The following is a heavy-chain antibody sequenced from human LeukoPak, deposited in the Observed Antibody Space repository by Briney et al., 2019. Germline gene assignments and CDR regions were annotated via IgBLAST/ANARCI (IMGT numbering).Heavy chain of an antibody. CDR1: GFTFSSYS. CDR2: ISSSSSYI. CDR3: ASGAYEDHDY. Sequence: PGGSLRLSCAASGFTFSSYSMNWVRQAPGKGLEWVSSISSSSSYIYYADSVKGRFPISRDNAKNSLYLQMSSLRAEDTAVYYCASGAYEDHDYWGQGTLVTVSS. D-gene: IGHD3-22*01. J-gene: IGHJ4*02. V-gene: IGHV3-21*01.